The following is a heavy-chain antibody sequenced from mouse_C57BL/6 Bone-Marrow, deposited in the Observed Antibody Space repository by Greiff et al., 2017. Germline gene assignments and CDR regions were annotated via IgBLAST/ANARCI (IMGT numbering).Heavy chain of an antibody. CDR1: GYTFTSYG. CDR2: IYPRSGNT. CDR3: AREDYYGSSYEAY. J-gene: IGHJ3*01. D-gene: IGHD1-1*01. Sequence: VQLQQSGAELARPGASVKLSCKASGYTFTSYGISWVKQRTGQGLEWIGEIYPRSGNTYYNEKFKGKATLTADKSSSTAYMELRSLTSEDSAVYFCAREDYYGSSYEAYWGQGTLVIVSA. V-gene: IGHV1-81*01.